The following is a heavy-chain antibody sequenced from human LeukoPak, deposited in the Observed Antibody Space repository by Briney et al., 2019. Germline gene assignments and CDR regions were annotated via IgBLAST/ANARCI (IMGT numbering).Heavy chain of an antibody. CDR3: ARGGDIGVAGYFDY. CDR1: GGTFSRYA. Sequence: SVKVSCKASGGTFSRYAISWVREAPGQGLEWMGGIIPLIGTANYAQKFQGRVTITADESTSTAYMELSSLRSEDTAVYYCARGGDIGVAGYFDYWGQGTLVTVSS. D-gene: IGHD6-19*01. J-gene: IGHJ4*02. V-gene: IGHV1-69*13. CDR2: IIPLIGTA.